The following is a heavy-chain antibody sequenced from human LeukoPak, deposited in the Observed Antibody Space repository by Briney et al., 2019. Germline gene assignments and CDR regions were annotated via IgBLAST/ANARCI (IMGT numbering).Heavy chain of an antibody. V-gene: IGHV3-30*03. CDR1: GFTFSDYG. D-gene: IGHD6-19*01. CDR2: ISYDGSNK. Sequence: GGSLRLSCAASGFTFSDYGMSWVRQAPGKGLEWVAVISYDGSNKYYADSVKGRFTISRDNSKNTLYLQMNSLRAEDTAVYYCARAGHSSGWAGWFDPWGQGTLVTDSS. CDR3: ARAGHSSGWAGWFDP. J-gene: IGHJ5*02.